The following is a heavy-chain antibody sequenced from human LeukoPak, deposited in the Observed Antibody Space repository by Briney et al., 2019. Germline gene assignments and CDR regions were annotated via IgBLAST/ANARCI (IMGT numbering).Heavy chain of an antibody. D-gene: IGHD2-15*01. J-gene: IGHJ3*02. CDR3: ARVGGCSGGSCYATQGDGFDI. V-gene: IGHV3-21*01. CDR2: IPSRCRPI. CDR1: GVTFSTYT. Sequence: GGCLRLSCAAPGVTFSTYTMNWVRQAPGKELEWVSCIPSRCRPIFYADSVKGRFTISSDNAKKSLYLQMNSLRAEDTAVYYCARVGGCSGGSCYATQGDGFDIWGQGPMATVS.